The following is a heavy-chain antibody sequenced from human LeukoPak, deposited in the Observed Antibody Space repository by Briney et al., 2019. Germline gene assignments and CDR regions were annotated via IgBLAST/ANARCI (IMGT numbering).Heavy chain of an antibody. Sequence: SETLSLTCIVSGGSISGYYWSWIRQPAGKGLEWIGHMDTSGHTNYNSSLMSRVTMSVDTSKNQFSLRLTSVTAADTDVYYCARHWSHSVAQFGRSYWFDPWGHGTLVTVSS. CDR3: ARHWSHSVAQFGRSYWFDP. J-gene: IGHJ5*02. D-gene: IGHD2-15*01. V-gene: IGHV4-4*07. CDR2: MDTSGHT. CDR1: GGSISGYY.